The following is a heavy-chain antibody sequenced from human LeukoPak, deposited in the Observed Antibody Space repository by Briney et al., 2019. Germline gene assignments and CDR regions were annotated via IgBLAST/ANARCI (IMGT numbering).Heavy chain of an antibody. Sequence: PGESLKISCEASGYSFITNWIGWVRQMRGKGLGWRGIIYTGDSDTSYRTSFSGDVTTSANTSITTANLEWSSLKASDTPLYYGARPDTNWGQGTLVTVSS. CDR1: GYSFITNW. J-gene: IGHJ4*02. CDR2: IYTGDSDT. D-gene: IGHD2-2*01. CDR3: ARPDTN. V-gene: IGHV5-51*03.